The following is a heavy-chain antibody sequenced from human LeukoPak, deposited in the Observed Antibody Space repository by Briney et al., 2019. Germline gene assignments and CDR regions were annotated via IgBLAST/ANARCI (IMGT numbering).Heavy chain of an antibody. CDR2: ISSGSYTI. Sequence: GGSLRLSCAASGFTFSSYEMTWVRQAQGKGLEWISYISSGSYTIYYADSVRGRFTISRDNAKNSLYLQMNSLRAEDTAVYYCARVPDYGGNFDYWGQGSLVTVSS. CDR1: GFTFSSYE. J-gene: IGHJ4*02. V-gene: IGHV3-48*03. D-gene: IGHD4-23*01. CDR3: ARVPDYGGNFDY.